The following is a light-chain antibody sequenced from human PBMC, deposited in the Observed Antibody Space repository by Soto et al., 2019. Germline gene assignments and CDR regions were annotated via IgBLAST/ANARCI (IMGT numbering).Light chain of an antibody. J-gene: IGKJ1*01. Sequence: DIQMTQSPSSLSASVGARVSITCRASQSISTHLSWYQQKPGKAPKLLIYAASSLQSGVPSRFSGSGSGTEFTLTISSLQPEDFATYYCQQLNNYPRTFGQGTKVDIK. CDR1: QSISTH. CDR3: QQLNNYPRT. V-gene: IGKV1-17*01. CDR2: AAS.